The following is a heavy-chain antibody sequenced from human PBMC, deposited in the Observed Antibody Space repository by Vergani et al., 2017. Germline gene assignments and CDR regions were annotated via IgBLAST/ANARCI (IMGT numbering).Heavy chain of an antibody. CDR3: ASRDPGSYHDDDAVDI. CDR1: GYTFTSYG. Sequence: QVQLVQSGAEVKKPGASVKVSCKASGYTFTSYGISWVRQAPGQGLEWMGWINPNSGGTNYAEKFKGRVTMTRDTSISTAYMELSRLRSDDTAVYYCASRDPGSYHDDDAVDIWGQGTMVTVSS. J-gene: IGHJ3*02. CDR2: INPNSGGT. D-gene: IGHD1-26*01. V-gene: IGHV1-2*02.